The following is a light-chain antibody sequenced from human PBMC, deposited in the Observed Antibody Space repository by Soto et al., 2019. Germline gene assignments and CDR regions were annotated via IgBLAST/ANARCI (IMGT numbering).Light chain of an antibody. J-gene: IGKJ1*01. Sequence: EIVLTQSPGTLSLSPGESATLSCRASQSVSRNLAWYQQKPGQAPRLLIFGASTRTTDFPARFTGSGSGTDFTLTISSLQSEDSAVYYCQQYDDWWTFGQGTKVDI. CDR3: QQYDDWWT. CDR2: GAS. CDR1: QSVSRN. V-gene: IGKV3D-15*01.